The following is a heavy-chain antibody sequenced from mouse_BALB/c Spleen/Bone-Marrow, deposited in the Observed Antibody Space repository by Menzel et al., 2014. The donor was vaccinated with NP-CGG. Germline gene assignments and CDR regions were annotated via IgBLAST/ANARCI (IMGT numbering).Heavy chain of an antibody. CDR1: GYTFTSYY. V-gene: IGHV1S81*02. J-gene: IGHJ2*01. CDR2: INPSNGGT. D-gene: IGHD2-1*01. Sequence: VQVVESGAELVKPGASVKLSCKASGYTFTSYYMYWVKQRPGQGLEWIGEINPSNGGTNFNEKFKSEATLTVDKSSSTAYMQLSSLTSEDSAVYYCTRYGNYYFDYWGQGTTLTVSS. CDR3: TRYGNYYFDY.